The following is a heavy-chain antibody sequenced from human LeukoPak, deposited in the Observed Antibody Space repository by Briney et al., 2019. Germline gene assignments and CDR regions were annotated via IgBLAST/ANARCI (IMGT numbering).Heavy chain of an antibody. V-gene: IGHV4-59*01. CDR2: VSHTGAT. CDR1: GASINGYF. Sequence: SETLSLTCSVSGASINGYFWNWVRQTPEKRLDWIGYVSHTGATTSNPTLESRVSITIDTSKSQISLTMTSVTAADSALYYCARDRRGSFYTFDLWGPGTIVSVS. CDR3: ARDRRGSFYTFDL. J-gene: IGHJ3*01. D-gene: IGHD1-26*01.